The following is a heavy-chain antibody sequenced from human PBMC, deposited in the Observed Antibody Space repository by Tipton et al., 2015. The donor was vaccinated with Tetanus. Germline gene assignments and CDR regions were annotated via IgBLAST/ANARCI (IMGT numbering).Heavy chain of an antibody. CDR1: GGSISSYY. D-gene: IGHD6-19*01. V-gene: IGHV4-59*01. Sequence: TLSLTCTVSGGSISSYYWTWIRQPPGRGLEWIGYVHYSGSTNYSPSLRSRVTLSVDTSKNQFSLKLSSVTAADTAVYYCARIGWRQQNKPAFDIWGQGTVVTVSS. CDR2: VHYSGST. J-gene: IGHJ3*02. CDR3: ARIGWRQQNKPAFDI.